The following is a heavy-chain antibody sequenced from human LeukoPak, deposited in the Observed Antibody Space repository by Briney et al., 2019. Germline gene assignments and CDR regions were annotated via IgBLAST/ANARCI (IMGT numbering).Heavy chain of an antibody. CDR2: LSYTGKT. V-gene: IGHV4-59*02. Sequence: SETLSLTCNVTGVSVSTSHWNWIRQRPGKGLEWIGCLSYTGKTDYNPSLKSRVSISLGSSNNHFSLKLTSVTAADTAVYYCSEGYFEPFDHWGQGILVTVSS. CDR3: SEGYFEPFDH. CDR1: GVSVSTSH. D-gene: IGHD2/OR15-2a*01. J-gene: IGHJ4*02.